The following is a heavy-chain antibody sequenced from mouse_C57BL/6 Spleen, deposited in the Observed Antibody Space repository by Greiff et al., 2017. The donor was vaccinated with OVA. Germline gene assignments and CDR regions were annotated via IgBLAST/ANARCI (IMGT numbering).Heavy chain of an antibody. V-gene: IGHV1-55*01. Sequence: QVQLQQPGAELVKPGASVKMPCKASGYTFTSYWITWVKQRPGQGLEWIGDIYPGSGSTNYNEKFKSKATLTVDKPSSTAYMQLSSLTSEDSAVYYCARGLVADYFDYWGQGTTLTVSS. CDR3: ARGLVADYFDY. J-gene: IGHJ2*01. D-gene: IGHD1-1*01. CDR2: IYPGSGST. CDR1: GYTFTSYW.